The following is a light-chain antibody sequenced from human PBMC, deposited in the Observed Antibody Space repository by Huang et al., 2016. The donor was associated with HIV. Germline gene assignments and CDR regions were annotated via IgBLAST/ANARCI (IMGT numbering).Light chain of an antibody. CDR2: GAS. CDR1: QSVNSN. CDR3: QQYNNWPPLT. Sequence: EIVMTQSPATLSVSPGERATLSCRARQSVNSNLACYQQKPGQAPRLLIYGASTRSTGIPARCSGSESGTEFTLTISSLQSEDFAVYYCQQYNNWPPLTFGGGTKVEIK. V-gene: IGKV3-15*01. J-gene: IGKJ4*01.